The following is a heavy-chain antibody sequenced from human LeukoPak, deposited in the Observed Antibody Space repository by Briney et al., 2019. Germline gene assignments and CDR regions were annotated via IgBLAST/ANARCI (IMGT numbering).Heavy chain of an antibody. CDR1: GFTFSSYR. Sequence: PGGSLRLSCAASGFTFSSYRMSWVRQAPGKGLEWVANIKQDGSEKHYVDSVKGRFTISRDNAKNSLYLQMNSLRAEDTAVYYCARDADWFNLDYWGQGTLVTVSS. D-gene: IGHD3/OR15-3a*01. CDR3: ARDADWFNLDY. CDR2: IKQDGSEK. J-gene: IGHJ4*02. V-gene: IGHV3-7*04.